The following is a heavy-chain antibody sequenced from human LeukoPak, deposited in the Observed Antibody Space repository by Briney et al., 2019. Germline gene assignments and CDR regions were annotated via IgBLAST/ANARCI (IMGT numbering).Heavy chain of an antibody. D-gene: IGHD3-22*01. V-gene: IGHV1-69*04. CDR1: GGTFSSYA. J-gene: IGHJ4*02. Sequence: SVKVCCKASGGTFSSYAISWVRQAPGQGLEWMGRIIPILGIANYAQKFQGRVTITADKSTSTAYMELSSLRSEDTAVYYCARDPHLGYYDSSGYYESDYWGQGTLVTVSS. CDR3: ARDPHLGYYDSSGYYESDY. CDR2: IIPILGIA.